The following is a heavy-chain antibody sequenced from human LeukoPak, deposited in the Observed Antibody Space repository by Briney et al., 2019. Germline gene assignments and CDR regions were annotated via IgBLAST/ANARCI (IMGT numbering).Heavy chain of an antibody. CDR2: ISGNGGTT. CDR1: GFTFSSYD. J-gene: IGHJ4*02. D-gene: IGHD1-26*01. CDR3: ARDGARYIGSYYNDY. V-gene: IGHV3-64*01. Sequence: GGSLRLSCAASGFTFSSYDMQWVRQAPGKGLEYVSAISGNGGTTYYANSVKGRFTISRDNSKNTLYLQMGSLRAEDMAVYYCARDGARYIGSYYNDYWGQGTLVTVSS.